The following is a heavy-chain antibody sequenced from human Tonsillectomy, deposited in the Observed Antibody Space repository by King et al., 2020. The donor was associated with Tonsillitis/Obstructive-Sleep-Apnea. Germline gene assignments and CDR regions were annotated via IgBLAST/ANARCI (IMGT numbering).Heavy chain of an antibody. Sequence: VQLVESGGGLVKPGGSLRLSCAASGFTFSNYNMNWVRQAPGKGLEWVSSISSSSTYIYYADSVKGRFTISRDNAKNSLYLQMNSLRAEDTAVYYCARGATSTSSYYYIDVWGKGTTVSVSS. V-gene: IGHV3-21*01. J-gene: IGHJ6*03. D-gene: IGHD2-2*01. CDR2: ISSSSTYI. CDR1: GFTFSNYN. CDR3: ARGATSTSSYYYIDV.